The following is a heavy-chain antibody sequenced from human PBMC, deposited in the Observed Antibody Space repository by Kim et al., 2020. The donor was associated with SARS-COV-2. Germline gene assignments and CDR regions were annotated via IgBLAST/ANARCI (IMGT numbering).Heavy chain of an antibody. V-gene: IGHV3-23*01. CDR1: GITFTNYA. J-gene: IGHJ4*02. CDR3: ASRNPYCSNSRCFVTPIDY. Sequence: GGSLRLSCVASGITFTNYAMSWVRQAPGKGLEWVSSMSADGDSTYYEDSVKGRFTISRDNSKNTLYLQMNSLRAEDTAIYYCASRNPYCSNSRCFVTPIDYWGQGTMVTVSS. D-gene: IGHD2-2*01. CDR2: MSADGDST.